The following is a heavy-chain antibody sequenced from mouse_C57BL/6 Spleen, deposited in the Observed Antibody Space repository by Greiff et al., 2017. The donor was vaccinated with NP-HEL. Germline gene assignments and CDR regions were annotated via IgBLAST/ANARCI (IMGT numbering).Heavy chain of an antibody. J-gene: IGHJ3*01. CDR3: AKMKNYYGSSGFAY. CDR2: IWSGGST. Sequence: QVQLQQSGPGLVQPSQSLSITCTVSGFSLTSYGVHWVRQPPGKGLEWLGVIWSGGSTDYNAAFISRRSISKDNSKSQVFFKMNSLQADDTAIYYCAKMKNYYGSSGFAYWGQGTLVTVSA. D-gene: IGHD1-1*01. V-gene: IGHV2-4*01. CDR1: GFSLTSYG.